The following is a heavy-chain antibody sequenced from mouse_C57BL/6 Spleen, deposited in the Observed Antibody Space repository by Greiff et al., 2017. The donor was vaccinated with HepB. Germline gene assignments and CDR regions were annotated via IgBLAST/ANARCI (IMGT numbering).Heavy chain of an antibody. CDR3: SRSEVRYFDV. D-gene: IGHD2-2*01. Sequence: QVQLQQPGAELVMPGASVKLSCKASGYTFTSYWMHWVEQRPGQGLEWIGEIDPSDSYTNYNQKFKGKCTLTVDKSAIKAYMQLSSLTSEDSAFYYCSRSEVRYFDVWGTGTTVTVSS. J-gene: IGHJ1*03. CDR1: GYTFTSYW. CDR2: IDPSDSYT. V-gene: IGHV1-69*01.